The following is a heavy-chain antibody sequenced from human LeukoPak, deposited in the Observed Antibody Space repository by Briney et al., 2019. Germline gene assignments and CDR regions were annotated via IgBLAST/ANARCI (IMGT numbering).Heavy chain of an antibody. CDR1: GFTFTYYA. CDR2: ISGSDGST. Sequence: GGSLRLSCAASGFTFTYYAMNWVRQAPGKGLEWVSAISGSDGSTYYADSVKGRFTISRDNSKNTLYLQMNSLRAEDTAVYYCARDHTADDNSAYYYAAFDIWGQGTMVTVSS. V-gene: IGHV3-23*01. J-gene: IGHJ3*02. CDR3: ARDHTADDNSAYYYAAFDI. D-gene: IGHD3-22*01.